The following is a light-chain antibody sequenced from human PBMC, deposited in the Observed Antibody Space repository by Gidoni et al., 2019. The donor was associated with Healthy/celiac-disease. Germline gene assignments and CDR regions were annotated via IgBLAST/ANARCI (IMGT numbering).Light chain of an antibody. Sequence: EIVLTQSPATLPLSPGERATLSCRASQSVSSYLAWYQQKPGQAPRLLIYDASNRATGIPARFSGSGSGTDFTLTISSLEPEDFAVYYCPQRSNWPLTFGGGTKVEIK. V-gene: IGKV3-11*01. J-gene: IGKJ4*01. CDR3: PQRSNWPLT. CDR1: QSVSSY. CDR2: DAS.